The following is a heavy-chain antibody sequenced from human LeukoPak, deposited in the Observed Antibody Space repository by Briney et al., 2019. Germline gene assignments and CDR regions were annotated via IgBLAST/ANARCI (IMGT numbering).Heavy chain of an antibody. CDR2: IYYSGNT. CDR1: GGSISSSGYS. J-gene: IGHJ6*03. CDR3: ARGRRGTVTLDYHYYYMDI. Sequence: SETLSLTCAVSGGSISSSGYSWNWIRQPPGKGLEWIGYIYYSGNTYYNPSLKSRVTISIDTSKNQFSLKLRSVTAADTAVYYCARGRRGTVTLDYHYYYMDIWGKGTTVTVSS. V-gene: IGHV4-30-4*07. D-gene: IGHD4-11*01.